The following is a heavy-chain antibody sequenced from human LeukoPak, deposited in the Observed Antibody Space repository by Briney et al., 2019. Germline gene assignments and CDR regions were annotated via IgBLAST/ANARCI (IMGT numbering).Heavy chain of an antibody. V-gene: IGHV3-23*01. CDR1: GFTFSSYA. CDR2: ISGSGGST. CDR3: AKDPNIVVVIATLDY. J-gene: IGHJ4*02. D-gene: IGHD2-21*01. Sequence: GGSLRLSCAASGFTFSSYAMSWVRQAPGKGLEWVSAISGSGGSTYYADSVKGRFTISRDNSKNTLYLQMNSLRAEDTAVYYCAKDPNIVVVIATLDYWGQGTLVTVSS.